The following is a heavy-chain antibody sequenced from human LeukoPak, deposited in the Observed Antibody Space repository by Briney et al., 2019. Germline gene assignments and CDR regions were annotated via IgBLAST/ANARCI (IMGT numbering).Heavy chain of an antibody. V-gene: IGHV3-21*01. CDR3: ARQLPQYALDI. D-gene: IGHD4-4*01. Sequence: GGSLRLSCAASGFTFSSYGINWVRQAPGKGLEWVSSISSAGGFIYYADSVKGRFTISRDNAKKSLYLQLNNLRAEDTAVYYCARQLPQYALDIWGQGTMVTVSS. CDR1: GFTFSSYG. CDR2: ISSAGGFI. J-gene: IGHJ3*02.